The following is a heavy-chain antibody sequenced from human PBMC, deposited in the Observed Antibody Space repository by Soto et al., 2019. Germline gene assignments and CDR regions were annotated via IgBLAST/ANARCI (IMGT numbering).Heavy chain of an antibody. Sequence: QVQLVQSGAEVKKPGSSVNVSCQASGGIFRSFAMTWLRQAPGQGLEWLGGINPILGTPNYAQTFRDRLTIVADESTSTAYMLLSSLRSDDTALYFCARGLGDSSGYFYFDSWGQGTLVTVSS. V-gene: IGHV1-69*01. CDR1: GGIFRSFA. CDR2: INPILGTP. D-gene: IGHD3-22*01. CDR3: ARGLGDSSGYFYFDS. J-gene: IGHJ4*02.